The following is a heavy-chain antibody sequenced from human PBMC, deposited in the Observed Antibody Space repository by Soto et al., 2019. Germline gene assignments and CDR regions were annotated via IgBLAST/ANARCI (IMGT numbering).Heavy chain of an antibody. D-gene: IGHD4-17*01. CDR1: VYSLTTSW. CDR2: IYPSDSDT. V-gene: IGHV5-51*01. Sequence: GESLKIACRASVYSLTTSWIGWVRQMPGKGLEWMGIIYPSDSDTRYSPSFQGQVTISADKSISTAYLQWSSLKASDTAMYFCARHDFGDYMQWGQGTLVTVSS. CDR3: ARHDFGDYMQ. J-gene: IGHJ4*02.